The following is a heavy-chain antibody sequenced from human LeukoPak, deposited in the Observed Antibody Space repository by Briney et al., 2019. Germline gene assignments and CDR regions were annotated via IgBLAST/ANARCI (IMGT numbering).Heavy chain of an antibody. CDR2: INPNSGGT. J-gene: IGHJ4*02. V-gene: IGHV1-2*02. CDR1: GYTFTGYY. D-gene: IGHD1-26*01. CDR3: ARMYSGTYGGIDY. Sequence: GASVKVSCKASGYTFTGYYMHWVRQAPGQGLEWMGWINPNSGGTNYAQKFQGRVTMTRDTSISTAYMELSRLRSDDTAVYYCARMYSGTYGGIDYWGQGTLVTVSS.